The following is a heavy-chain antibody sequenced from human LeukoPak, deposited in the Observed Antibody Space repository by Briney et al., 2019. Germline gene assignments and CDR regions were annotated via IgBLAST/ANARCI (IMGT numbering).Heavy chain of an antibody. CDR2: INPNNGGT. D-gene: IGHD6-6*01. CDR1: GYTFTSYY. V-gene: IGHV1-2*02. CDR3: ARYRNSGSDY. J-gene: IGHJ4*02. Sequence: ASVKVSCKASGYTFTSYYMHWVRQAPGQGLEWMGWINPNNGGTNYAQTFQGRVTMTRDTSISTASMELSRLRSDDSAVYFCARYRNSGSDYGGQGSLVTVYS.